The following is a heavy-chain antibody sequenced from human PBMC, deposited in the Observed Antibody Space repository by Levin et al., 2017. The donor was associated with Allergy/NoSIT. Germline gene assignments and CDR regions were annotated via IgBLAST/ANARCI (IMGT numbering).Heavy chain of an antibody. CDR1: GGYISSTTYY. V-gene: IGHV4-39*01. J-gene: IGHJ4*02. CDR3: ARHQLNDWVDY. CDR2: ISYSGST. Sequence: SSETLSLTCTVSGGYISSTTYYWGWIRQPPGKGLEYIATISYSGSTRSTPSLKSRVTISLDASKNQVSLNLSSVTAADTGIYYCARHQLNDWVDYWGQGTLVTVSS. D-gene: IGHD3-16*01.